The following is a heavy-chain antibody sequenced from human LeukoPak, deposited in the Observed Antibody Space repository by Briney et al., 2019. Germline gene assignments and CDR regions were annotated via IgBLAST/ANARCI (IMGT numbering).Heavy chain of an antibody. CDR2: ISGYNSNT. J-gene: IGHJ4*02. V-gene: IGHV1-18*01. D-gene: IGHD6-6*01. CDR3: ARGGGSSRVGLDN. CDR1: GYTFTSYD. Sequence: ASAKVSCKASGYTFTSYDISWVRQAPGQGLEWMGWISGYNSNTNYAQKFQGRVTTTTDTSTSTAYMELRSLRSDDTAVYYCARGGGSSRVGLDNWGQGTLVTVSS.